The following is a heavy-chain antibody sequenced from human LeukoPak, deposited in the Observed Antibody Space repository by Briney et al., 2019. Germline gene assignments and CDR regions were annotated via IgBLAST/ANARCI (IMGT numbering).Heavy chain of an antibody. CDR1: GFRFTNYW. J-gene: IGHJ4*02. Sequence: KAGESLKISCKGSGFRFTNYWVAWVRQMPGKGLEWMGIIYPHDSDTRYSPSFQGQVTISADKSINTAYLQWSSLRVSDSAMYFCARIRLGESLADFWGQGTPVTVSS. V-gene: IGHV5-51*01. CDR2: IYPHDSDT. CDR3: ARIRLGESLADF. D-gene: IGHD6-19*01.